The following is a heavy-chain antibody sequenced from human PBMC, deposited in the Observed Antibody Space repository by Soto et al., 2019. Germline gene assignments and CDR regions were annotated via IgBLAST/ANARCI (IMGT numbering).Heavy chain of an antibody. V-gene: IGHV3-66*01. J-gene: IGHJ4*02. D-gene: IGHD3-10*01. Sequence: EVLLEESGGDLVQPGGSLRLSCAASGFSVSNNYMTWVRQAPGKGLEWVSVIQDGGSITYGDSVRDRFTISRDSSKNTVFLQMSSLRPDVTAGYFCARGEGSGSNALGQGGQGTLVTVSS. CDR1: GFSVSNNY. CDR2: IQDGGSI. CDR3: ARGEGSGSNALGQ.